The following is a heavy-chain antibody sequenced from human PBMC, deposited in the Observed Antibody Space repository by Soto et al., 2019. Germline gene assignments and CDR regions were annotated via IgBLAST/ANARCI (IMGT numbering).Heavy chain of an antibody. CDR1: GGSVSSGSYY. V-gene: IGHV4-61*01. CDR2: IYYSGST. CDR3: ARDFVDYYYYGMDV. Sequence: QVQLQESGPGLVKPSETLSLTCTVSGGSVSSGSYYWSWIRQPPGKGLEWIGYIYYSGSTNYNPSLTSRVTRSVDTSKNQFSLKLSSVTAEDTAVYYCARDFVDYYYYGMDVWGQGTTVTVSS. J-gene: IGHJ6*02. D-gene: IGHD2-21*01.